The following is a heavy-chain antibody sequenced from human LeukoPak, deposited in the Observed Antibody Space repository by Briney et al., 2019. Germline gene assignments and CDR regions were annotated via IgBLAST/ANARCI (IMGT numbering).Heavy chain of an antibody. D-gene: IGHD3-10*01. CDR2: INPNSGCT. J-gene: IGHJ4*02. Sequence: ASVKVSCKTSGYIFTDYYIHWVRQARGQGLEWMGWINPNSGCTYFAQKFEARVTLTRDTSINIGYMEIRGLTSDDPAVYYCAKSQYSFGSGNTRPLFDYWGPGTLVTVST. V-gene: IGHV1-2*02. CDR3: AKSQYSFGSGNTRPLFDY. CDR1: GYIFTDYY.